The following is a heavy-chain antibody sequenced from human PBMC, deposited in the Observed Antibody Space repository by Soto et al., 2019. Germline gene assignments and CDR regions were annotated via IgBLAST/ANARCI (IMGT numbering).Heavy chain of an antibody. V-gene: IGHV4-34*01. J-gene: IGHJ6*03. CDR3: ARSHYMDV. CDR2: INHSGST. Sequence: QVQLQQWGAGLLKPSETLSLTCAVYGRSFSGYYWSWIRQSPGKGLEWIGEINHSGSTNYNPSLKSRVTILIDAPKNPFSLKMSSVTAAGTAVYYCARSHYMDVGGKGTTVIISS. CDR1: GRSFSGYY.